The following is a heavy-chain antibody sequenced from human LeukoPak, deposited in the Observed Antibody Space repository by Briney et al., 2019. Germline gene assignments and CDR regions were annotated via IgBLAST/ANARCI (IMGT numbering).Heavy chain of an antibody. D-gene: IGHD4-17*01. CDR1: GFTFSSYG. CDR2: IWYDGSNK. Sequence: GGSLRLSCAASGFTFSSYGMHWVRQAPGKGLEWVAVIWYDGSNKYYADSVKGRFTISRDNSKNTLYLQMNSLRAEDTAVHYCARGYGDPVRFDYWGQGTLVTVSS. CDR3: ARGYGDPVRFDY. J-gene: IGHJ4*02. V-gene: IGHV3-33*01.